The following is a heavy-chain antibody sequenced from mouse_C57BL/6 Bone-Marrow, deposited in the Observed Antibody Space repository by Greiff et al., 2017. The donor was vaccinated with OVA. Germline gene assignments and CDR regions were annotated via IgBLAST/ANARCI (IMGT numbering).Heavy chain of an antibody. Sequence: VQLQQSGAELVRPGASVKLSCTASGFNIKDDYMHWVKQRPEQGLEWIGWIDPENGDTEYASKFQGKATITADTSSNTAYLQLSSLTSEDTAVYYGTTKGNPYAMDYWGQGTSVTVSS. CDR1: GFNIKDDY. CDR2: IDPENGDT. J-gene: IGHJ4*01. D-gene: IGHD2-1*01. V-gene: IGHV14-4*01. CDR3: TTKGNPYAMDY.